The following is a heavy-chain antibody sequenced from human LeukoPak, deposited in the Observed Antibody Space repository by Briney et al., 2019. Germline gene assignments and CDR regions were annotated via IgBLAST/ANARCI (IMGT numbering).Heavy chain of an antibody. CDR2: INHSGST. J-gene: IGHJ5*02. CDR3: AAGGADYYDNSGPCDWFDP. Sequence: SETLSLTCAVYGGSFSGYYWSWIRQPPGKGLEWIGEINHSGSTNYNPSLKSRVTISVDTSKNQFSLKLSSVTAADTAVYYCAAGGADYYDNSGPCDWFDPWGQGTLVTVSS. D-gene: IGHD3-22*01. CDR1: GGSFSGYY. V-gene: IGHV4-34*01.